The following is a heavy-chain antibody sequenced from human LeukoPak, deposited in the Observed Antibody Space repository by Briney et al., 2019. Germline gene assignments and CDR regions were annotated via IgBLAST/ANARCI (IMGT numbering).Heavy chain of an antibody. CDR2: IYYSGST. D-gene: IGHD3-10*01. Sequence: SETLSLTCTVSGGSISSYYWSWIRQPPGKGLERIGYIYYSGSTNYNPSLKSRVTISVDTSKNQFSLKLSSVTAADTAVYYCARHYYGSGSLIDYWGQGTLVTVSS. CDR1: GGSISSYY. J-gene: IGHJ4*02. CDR3: ARHYYGSGSLIDY. V-gene: IGHV4-59*01.